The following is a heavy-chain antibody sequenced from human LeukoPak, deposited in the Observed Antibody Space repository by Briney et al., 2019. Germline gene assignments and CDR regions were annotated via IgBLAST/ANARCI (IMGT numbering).Heavy chain of an antibody. V-gene: IGHV4-59*01. CDR2: IYYSGST. CDR1: GGSISRYY. Sequence: SDTLSVTCTVSGGSISRYYWRWIRQPPRRGVEGIGCIYYSGSTNYNPSLKSRVTISVDTSKNQFSLKLSSVTAADTAVYYCARDHLHCSGGSCLNYGMDVWGQGTTVTVSS. J-gene: IGHJ6*02. D-gene: IGHD2-15*01. CDR3: ARDHLHCSGGSCLNYGMDV.